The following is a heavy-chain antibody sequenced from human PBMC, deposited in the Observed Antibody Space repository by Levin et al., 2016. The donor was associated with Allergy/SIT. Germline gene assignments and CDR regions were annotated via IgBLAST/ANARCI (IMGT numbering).Heavy chain of an antibody. V-gene: IGHV3-11*06. D-gene: IGHD3-10*01. J-gene: IGHJ3*02. CDR3: ARGDTMVRGVIKNAFDI. Sequence: RQAPGKGLEWVSYISSSSSYTNYADSVKGRFTISRDNAKNSLYLQMNSLRAEDTAVYYCARGDTMVRGVIKNAFDIWGQGTMVTVSS. CDR2: ISSSSSYT.